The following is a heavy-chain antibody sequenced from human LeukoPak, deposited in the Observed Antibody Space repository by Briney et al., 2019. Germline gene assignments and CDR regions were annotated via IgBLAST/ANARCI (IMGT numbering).Heavy chain of an antibody. CDR3: ARVPGSTVRSWYFDL. CDR2: IHYTGNT. V-gene: IGHV4-59*02. Sequence: SETLSLTCTVSGASVRGYYWSWIRQPPGKGLEWIGYIHYTGNTDYNPSLTSRVTMSVDTSKNQFSLMLTSVTAADTAVYYCARVPGSTVRSWYFDLWGRGTLVTVSS. CDR1: GASVRGYY. J-gene: IGHJ2*01. D-gene: IGHD4-17*01.